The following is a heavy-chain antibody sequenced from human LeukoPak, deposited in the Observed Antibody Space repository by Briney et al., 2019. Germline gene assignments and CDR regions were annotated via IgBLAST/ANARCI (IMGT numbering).Heavy chain of an antibody. CDR3: ARGYCSGGSCYSWYYYYYYYMDV. J-gene: IGHJ6*03. CDR2: INHSGST. V-gene: IGHV4-34*01. Sequence: SETLSLTCAVYGGSFSGYYWSWIRQPPGKGLEWIGEINHSGSTNYNPSLKSRVTISVDTSKNQFSLKLSSVTAADTAVYYCARGYCSGGSCYSWYYYYYYYMDVWGKGTTVTVSS. D-gene: IGHD2-15*01. CDR1: GGSFSGYY.